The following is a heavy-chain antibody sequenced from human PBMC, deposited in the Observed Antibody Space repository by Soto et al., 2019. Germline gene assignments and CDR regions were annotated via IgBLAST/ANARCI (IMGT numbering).Heavy chain of an antibody. Sequence: TSETLSLTCTVSGGSISSYYWSWIRQPPGKGLEWIGHIYYSGSTKYNPSLKSRVTISVDTSKNQFSLKLSSVTAADTALYYCARQRFSSYDALDFWGQGTMVTVSS. D-gene: IGHD3-16*01. CDR2: IYYSGST. CDR1: GGSISSYY. CDR3: ARQRFSSYDALDF. V-gene: IGHV4-59*08. J-gene: IGHJ3*01.